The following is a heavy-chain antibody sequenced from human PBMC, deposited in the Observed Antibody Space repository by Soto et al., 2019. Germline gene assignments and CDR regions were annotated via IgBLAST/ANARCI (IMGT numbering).Heavy chain of an antibody. V-gene: IGHV4-34*01. J-gene: IGHJ4*02. Sequence: SETLSLTGAVYGGSFSCYYWSGIRQRTGKGLEWIGEINHSGSTKYNPSLKSRVTISVDTSKNQFSLKLSSVTAADTAVYYCARADPKRWLQAYYFDYWGQGTLVTVSS. CDR1: GGSFSCYY. CDR2: INHSGST. D-gene: IGHD5-12*01. CDR3: ARADPKRWLQAYYFDY.